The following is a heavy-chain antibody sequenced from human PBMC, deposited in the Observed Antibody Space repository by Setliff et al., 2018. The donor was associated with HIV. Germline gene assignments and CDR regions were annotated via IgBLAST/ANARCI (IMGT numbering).Heavy chain of an antibody. V-gene: IGHV1-3*01. J-gene: IGHJ1*01. CDR3: ARHCSGGTCYGPDAENFLH. D-gene: IGHD2-15*01. CDR1: GYTFSTNA. CDR2: INAGDDNT. Sequence: GASVKVSCKAFGYTFSTNAIHWVRQAPGQRLEWMGYINAGDDNTRYSEKFQGRVTITRDTSANTAYMELSSLRSEDTAVYYCARHCSGGTCYGPDAENFLHWGQGTLVTVSS.